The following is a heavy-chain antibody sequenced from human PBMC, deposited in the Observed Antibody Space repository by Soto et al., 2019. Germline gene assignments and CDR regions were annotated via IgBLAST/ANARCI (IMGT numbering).Heavy chain of an antibody. D-gene: IGHD6-13*01. CDR3: ARHIAAASQWPVDYTDV. Sequence: SETLSLTCTVSGGSISISTYHWGWIRQPPGKGLEWIGSINYSGSTYYNPSFKSRVTISVDASENQFSLKLSSVTAADTAVYYCARHIAAASQWPVDYTDVWGKGTTVTVSS. CDR1: GGSISISTYH. J-gene: IGHJ6*03. V-gene: IGHV4-39*01. CDR2: INYSGST.